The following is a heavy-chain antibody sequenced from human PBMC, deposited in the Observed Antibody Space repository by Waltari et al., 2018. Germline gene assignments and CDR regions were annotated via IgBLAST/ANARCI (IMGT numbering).Heavy chain of an antibody. J-gene: IGHJ4*02. CDR1: GFTCSSYG. CDR2: IWYDGSNK. D-gene: IGHD6-19*01. Sequence: QVQLVESGGGVVQPGRSLRLSCAASGFTCSSYGMPWVRQAPGRGLEWVAVIWYDGSNKYYADSVKGRFTISRDNSKNTLYLQMNSLRAEDTAVYYCAKDPDPRYSSGWYDYWGQGTLVTVSS. V-gene: IGHV3-33*06. CDR3: AKDPDPRYSSGWYDY.